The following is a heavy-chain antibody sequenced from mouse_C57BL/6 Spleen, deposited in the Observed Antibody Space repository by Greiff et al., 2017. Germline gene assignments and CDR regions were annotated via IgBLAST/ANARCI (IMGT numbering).Heavy chain of an antibody. D-gene: IGHD2-4*01. Sequence: DVQLQESGPGLVKPSQSLSLTCSVTGYSITSGYYWNWIRQFPGNKLEWMGYISYDGSNNYNPSLKNRISITRDTSKNQFFLKLNSVTTEDTATYYCARAGLGKVYYAMDYWGQGTSVTVSS. CDR1: GYSITSGYY. J-gene: IGHJ4*01. CDR2: ISYDGSN. V-gene: IGHV3-6*01. CDR3: ARAGLGKVYYAMDY.